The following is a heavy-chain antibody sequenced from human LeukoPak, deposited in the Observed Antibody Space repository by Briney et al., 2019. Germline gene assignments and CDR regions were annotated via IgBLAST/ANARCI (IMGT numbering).Heavy chain of an antibody. CDR3: ARGGGMAGISRFDP. Sequence: ASVKVSCKASGYTFSDYHMHWVRQAPGQGLEWMGRIIPSGGSTSYAQKFQGRVTMTRDTSTSTVYMELSSLRSEDTAVYYCARGGGMAGISRFDPWGQGTLVTVSS. CDR2: IIPSGGST. D-gene: IGHD6-19*01. V-gene: IGHV1-46*01. J-gene: IGHJ5*02. CDR1: GYTFSDYH.